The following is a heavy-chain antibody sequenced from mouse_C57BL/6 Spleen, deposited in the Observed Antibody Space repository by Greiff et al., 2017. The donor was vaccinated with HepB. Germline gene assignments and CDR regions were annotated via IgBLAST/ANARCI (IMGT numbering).Heavy chain of an antibody. V-gene: IGHV1-9*01. J-gene: IGHJ1*03. Sequence: QVQLKQSGAELMKPGASVKLSCKATGYTFTGYWIEWVKQRPGHGLEWIGEILPGSGSTNYNEKFKGKATFTADTSSNTSYTQLSSLTTEDSAIYYCARVVADWYFDVWGTGTTVTVSS. CDR3: ARVVADWYFDV. CDR2: ILPGSGST. D-gene: IGHD1-1*01. CDR1: GYTFTGYW.